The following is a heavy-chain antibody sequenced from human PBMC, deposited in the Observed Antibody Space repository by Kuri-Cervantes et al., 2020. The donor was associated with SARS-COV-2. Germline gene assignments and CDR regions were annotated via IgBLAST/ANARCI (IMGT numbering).Heavy chain of an antibody. D-gene: IGHD5-18*01. CDR2: INHSGST. V-gene: IGHV4-34*01. CDR3: ARGSERGYSYGTHFDY. CDR1: GGSFSGYY. Sequence: ESLKISCAVSGGSFSGYYWSWIRQPPGKGLEWVGEINHSGSTNYNPSLKSRVTISVDTYKNQFSLKLSSVTAADTAVYYCARGSERGYSYGTHFDYWGQGTLVTVSS. J-gene: IGHJ4*02.